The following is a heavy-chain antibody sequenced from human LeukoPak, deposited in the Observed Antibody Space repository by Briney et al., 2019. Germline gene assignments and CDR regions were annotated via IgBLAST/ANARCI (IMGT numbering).Heavy chain of an antibody. CDR1: GFTFSDHF. V-gene: IGHV3-72*01. CDR2: TRNKANSYIT. CDR3: ASIRGTFGY. D-gene: IGHD1-26*01. J-gene: IGHJ4*02. Sequence: GSLRLSWAASGFTFSDHFLGLGRQAPGEGLGWVGRTRNKANSYITEYAASVKGRFTISRDDSKNSLYLQMSSLKTDDTAMYYCASIRGTFGYWGQGTLVTVSS.